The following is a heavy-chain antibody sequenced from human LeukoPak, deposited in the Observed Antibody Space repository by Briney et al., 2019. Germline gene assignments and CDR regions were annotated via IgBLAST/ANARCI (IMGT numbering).Heavy chain of an antibody. CDR3: AGVGATNYYYYGMDV. Sequence: GRSLRLSCAASGFTFSSYAMHWVRQAPGKGLEWVAVISYDGSNKYYADSVKGRFTISRDNSKNTLYLQMNSLRAEDTAVYYCAGVGATNYYYYGMDVWGQGTTVTVSS. V-gene: IGHV3-30-3*01. D-gene: IGHD1-26*01. CDR2: ISYDGSNK. J-gene: IGHJ6*02. CDR1: GFTFSSYA.